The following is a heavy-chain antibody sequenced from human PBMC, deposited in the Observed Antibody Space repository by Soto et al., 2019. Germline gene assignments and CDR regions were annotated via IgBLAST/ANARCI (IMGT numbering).Heavy chain of an antibody. CDR3: ARHSSSWVGYYYYYGMDV. CDR1: GGSISSYY. V-gene: IGHV4-59*01. CDR2: IYYSGST. D-gene: IGHD6-13*01. Sequence: PSETLSLTCTVSGGSISSYYWSCIRQPPGKGLEWIGYIYYSGSTNYNPSLKSRVTISVDTSKNQFSLKLSSVTAADTAVHYCARHSSSWVGYYYYYGMDVWGQGTTVTVSS. J-gene: IGHJ6*02.